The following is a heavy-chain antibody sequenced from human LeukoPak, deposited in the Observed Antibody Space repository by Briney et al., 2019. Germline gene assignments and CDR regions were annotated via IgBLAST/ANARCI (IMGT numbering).Heavy chain of an antibody. CDR2: IIPIFGTA. J-gene: IGHJ5*02. CDR1: GGTFSSYA. Sequence: GASVKVSCKASGGTFSSYAISWVRQAPEQGLEWMGGIIPIFGTANYAQKFQGRVTITADKSTSTAYMELSSLRSEDTAVYYCARDRRTYTGNNWFDPWGQGTLVTVSS. D-gene: IGHD2-2*02. V-gene: IGHV1-69*06. CDR3: ARDRRTYTGNNWFDP.